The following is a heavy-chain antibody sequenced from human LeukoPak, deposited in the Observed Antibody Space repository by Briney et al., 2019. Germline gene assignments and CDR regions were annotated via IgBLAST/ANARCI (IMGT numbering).Heavy chain of an antibody. CDR3: AIERARYAFDI. CDR2: INPNSGNT. Sequence: ASVKVSCKASGYTFTGYYMHWVRQAPGQGLEWMGWINPNSGNTGYAQKFQGRVTMTRNTSISTAYMELSSLRSEDTAVYYCAIERARYAFDIWGQGTMVTVSS. CDR1: GYTFTGYY. V-gene: IGHV1-8*02. J-gene: IGHJ3*02. D-gene: IGHD1-26*01.